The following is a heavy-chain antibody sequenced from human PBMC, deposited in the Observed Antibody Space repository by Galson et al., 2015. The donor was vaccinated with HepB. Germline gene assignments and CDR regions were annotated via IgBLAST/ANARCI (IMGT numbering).Heavy chain of an antibody. CDR1: GFTFSSYA. CDR3: ARERSDCSGGSCYSRGVFDYYFDY. J-gene: IGHJ4*02. CDR2: ISCDGSNK. Sequence: SLRLSCAASGFTFSSYAMHWVRQAPGKGLEWVAVISCDGSNKYYADSVKGRFTISRDNSKNTLYRQMNSLRAEDTAVYYCARERSDCSGGSCYSRGVFDYYFDYWGQGTLVTVSS. V-gene: IGHV3-30*04. D-gene: IGHD2-15*01.